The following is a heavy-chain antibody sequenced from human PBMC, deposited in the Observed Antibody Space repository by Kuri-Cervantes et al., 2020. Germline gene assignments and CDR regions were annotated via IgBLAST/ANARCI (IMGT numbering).Heavy chain of an antibody. D-gene: IGHD1-1*01. CDR3: ARGHRLEPCYYYYYLDV. J-gene: IGHJ6*03. CDR2: INHSGST. V-gene: IGHV4-34*01. Sequence: ESLRLSCAVYGGSFSGYYWSWIRQPPGKGLEWIGEINHSGSTNYNPSLKSRVTISVDTSKNQFSLKLSSVTAADTAVYFCARGHRLEPCYYYYYLDVWDKGSTVTVSS. CDR1: GGSFSGYY.